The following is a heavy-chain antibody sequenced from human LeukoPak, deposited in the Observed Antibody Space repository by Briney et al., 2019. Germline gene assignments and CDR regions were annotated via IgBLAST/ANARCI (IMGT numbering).Heavy chain of an antibody. D-gene: IGHD6-13*01. Sequence: GGSLRLSCAASGFTFSSYSMNWVRQAPGKGLGWVSSISSSSSYIYYADSVKGRFTISRDNAKNSLYLQMNSLRAEDTAVYYCARDTRIAAAGKAKDYWGQGTLVTVSS. CDR3: ARDTRIAAAGKAKDY. CDR2: ISSSSSYI. J-gene: IGHJ4*02. CDR1: GFTFSSYS. V-gene: IGHV3-21*01.